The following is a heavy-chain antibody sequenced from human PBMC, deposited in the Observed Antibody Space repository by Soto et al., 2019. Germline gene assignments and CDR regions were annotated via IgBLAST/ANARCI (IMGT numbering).Heavy chain of an antibody. D-gene: IGHD6-13*01. CDR2: INPSGGST. CDR3: ARPLVAAAGTEDAFDI. Sequence: GASVKVSCKASGYTFTSYYMQWVRQAPGQGLEWMGIINPSGGSTSYAQKFQGRVTMTRDTSTSTVYMELSSLRSEDTAVYYCARPLVAAAGTEDAFDIWGQGTMVTVSS. J-gene: IGHJ3*02. CDR1: GYTFTSYY. V-gene: IGHV1-46*03.